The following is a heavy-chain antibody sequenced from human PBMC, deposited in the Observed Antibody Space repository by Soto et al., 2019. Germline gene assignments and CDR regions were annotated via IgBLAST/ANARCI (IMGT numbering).Heavy chain of an antibody. D-gene: IGHD5-12*01. CDR1: GFTFSSYA. CDR2: ISYDGSNK. CDR3: ARGRATIVELDY. V-gene: IGHV3-30-3*01. J-gene: IGHJ4*02. Sequence: PGGSLRRFCAASGFTFSSYAMHWVRQAPGKGLEWVAVISYDGSNKYYADSVKGRFTISRDNSKNKLYMQMNSLRAEDTAVYYCARGRATIVELDYCRKGPLVPASS.